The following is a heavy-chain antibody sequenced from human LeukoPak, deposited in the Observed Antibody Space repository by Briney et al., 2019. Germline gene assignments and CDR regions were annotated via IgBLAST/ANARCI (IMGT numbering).Heavy chain of an antibody. CDR2: ISGSGSGGST. V-gene: IGHV3-23*01. CDR3: AKSSPPPLRY. Sequence: PGGSLRLSCAASGFTFSSYGMHWVRQAPGKGLEWVSAISGSGSGGSTYYADSVKGRFTISRDNSKNTLYLQMNSLRAEDTAVYYCAKSSPPPLRYWGQGTLVTVSS. J-gene: IGHJ4*02. CDR1: GFTFSSYG.